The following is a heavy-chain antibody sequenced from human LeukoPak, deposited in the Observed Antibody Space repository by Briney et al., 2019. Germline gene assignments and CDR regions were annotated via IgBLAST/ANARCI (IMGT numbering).Heavy chain of an antibody. CDR1: GFAVSSNH. CDR3: ATSIVGLTYDEHFQH. D-gene: IGHD1-26*01. J-gene: IGHJ1*01. Sequence: PGGSLRLSCAASGFAVSSNHMNWVRQAPGKGLEWVSVIFNGGSIYYADSVKGRFTISRDNSKNTLYLQMNSLRAEDTAVYYCATSIVGLTYDEHFQHWGQGTLVTVSS. CDR2: IFNGGSI. V-gene: IGHV3-53*01.